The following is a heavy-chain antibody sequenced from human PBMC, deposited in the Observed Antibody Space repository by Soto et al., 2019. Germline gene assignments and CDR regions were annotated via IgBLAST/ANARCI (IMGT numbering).Heavy chain of an antibody. Sequence: GGSLRLSCEASGFTFSNYGTHWVRQAPGEGLEWVAHISYDGSNEHYTDSVKGRFTISRDNSKNMVFLHMNSLRPEDTAVYYCATLGVVSVSGASTPIFSDTRVTGGTYSDFWGEGSLVTVYS. V-gene: IGHV3-30*03. D-gene: IGHD2-2*01. CDR2: ISYDGSNE. CDR3: ATLGVVSVSGASTPIFSDTRVTGGTYSDF. J-gene: IGHJ4*02. CDR1: GFTFSNYG.